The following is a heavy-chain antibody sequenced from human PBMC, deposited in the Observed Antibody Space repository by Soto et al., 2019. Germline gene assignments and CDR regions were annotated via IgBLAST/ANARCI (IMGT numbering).Heavy chain of an antibody. CDR3: AREKDYGAVYYYGMDV. CDR2: IKQDGSEK. CDR1: GFSLSSYW. D-gene: IGHD4-17*01. J-gene: IGHJ6*02. V-gene: IGHV3-7*01. Sequence: GSLRLSCAASGFSLSSYWMSWVRQAPGKGLEWVANIKQDGSEKYYVDSVKGRFTISRDNAKNSLYLQMNSLRAEDTAVYYCAREKDYGAVYYYGMDVWGQGTTVTVSS.